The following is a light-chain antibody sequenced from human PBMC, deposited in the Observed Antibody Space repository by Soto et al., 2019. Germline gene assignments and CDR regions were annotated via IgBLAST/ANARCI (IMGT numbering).Light chain of an antibody. CDR2: DVT. J-gene: IGLJ3*02. CDR3: SSFAANDNVV. Sequence: QSALTQPRSVSGSPGQSVTISCTGSSSDVGGYDFVSWYQQHPGKAPKLMLYDVTKRPSGVPDRFSGSKSGNSASLTISGLRPEDEADYYCSSFAANDNVVFGGGTKVTVL. CDR1: SSDVGGYDF. V-gene: IGLV2-11*01.